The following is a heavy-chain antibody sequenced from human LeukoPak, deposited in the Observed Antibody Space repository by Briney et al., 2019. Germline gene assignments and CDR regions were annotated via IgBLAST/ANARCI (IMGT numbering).Heavy chain of an antibody. CDR2: IKQDESEK. CDR3: ARDPYSSTWSYGMDI. V-gene: IGHV3-7*05. D-gene: IGHD6-13*01. Sequence: GGSLRLSCAASGFTFSNAWMSWVRQTPEKGLEWVANIKQDESEKVYVDSVKGRFTISRDNAKSSLYLQMSGLRADDTAVYYCARDPYSSTWSYGMDIWGQGTTVTVSS. J-gene: IGHJ6*02. CDR1: GFTFSNAW.